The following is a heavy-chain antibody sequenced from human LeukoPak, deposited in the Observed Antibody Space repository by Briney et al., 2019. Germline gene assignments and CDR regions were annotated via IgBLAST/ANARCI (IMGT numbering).Heavy chain of an antibody. CDR3: ARDPGSYVY. CDR2: IIPIFGTA. Sequence: GASVKISCKASGGTFSSYAISWVRQAPGQGLEWMGGIIPIFGTANYAQKFQGRVTMTRDTSTSTVYMELSSLRSEDTAVYYCARDPGSYVYWGQGTLVTVSS. V-gene: IGHV1-69*05. J-gene: IGHJ4*02. CDR1: GGTFSSYA. D-gene: IGHD5-18*01.